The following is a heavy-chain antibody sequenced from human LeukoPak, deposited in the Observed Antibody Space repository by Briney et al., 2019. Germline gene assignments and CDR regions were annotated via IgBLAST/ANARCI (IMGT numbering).Heavy chain of an antibody. D-gene: IGHD2-15*01. CDR1: GGSISNSSYY. V-gene: IGHV4-39*07. CDR3: ARDRSEVVVVAAYRWFDP. CDR2: IYYSGNT. Sequence: TSETLSLTCTVSGGSISNSSYYWGWIRQPPGKGLEWIGSIYYSGNTYYNPSLKSRVTISVDTSKNQFSLKLSSVTAADTAVYYCARDRSEVVVVAAYRWFDPWGQGTLVTVSS. J-gene: IGHJ5*02.